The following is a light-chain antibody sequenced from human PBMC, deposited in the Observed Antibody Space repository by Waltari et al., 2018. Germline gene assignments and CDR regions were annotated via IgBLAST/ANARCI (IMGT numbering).Light chain of an antibody. CDR1: QGLSSY. Sequence: AIRITQSPSSVSASTGDRVNITCRASQGLSSYLAGYQQKPGKAPKLLIYAASALQNGVPSRFSGSGSGTDFTLTISCLQSEDFATYYCQQYYSFPFLFGGGTKVEIK. V-gene: IGKV1-8*01. J-gene: IGKJ4*01. CDR3: QQYYSFPFL. CDR2: AAS.